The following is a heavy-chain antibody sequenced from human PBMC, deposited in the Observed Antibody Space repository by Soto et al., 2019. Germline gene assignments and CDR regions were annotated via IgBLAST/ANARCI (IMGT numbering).Heavy chain of an antibody. V-gene: IGHV1-8*01. J-gene: IGHJ4*02. CDR1: GYTFTSYD. D-gene: IGHD1-1*01. Sequence: ASVKVSFKASGYTFTSYDIYWLRQATGQGREWMGWMNPNTGNSAYAQKFQGRVTVTSDTSINTVHMELSSLRSEDTAVYYCARRAETNGWNGFGADKYYFDFWGQGTLVTSPQ. CDR2: MNPNTGNS. CDR3: ARRAETNGWNGFGADKYYFDF.